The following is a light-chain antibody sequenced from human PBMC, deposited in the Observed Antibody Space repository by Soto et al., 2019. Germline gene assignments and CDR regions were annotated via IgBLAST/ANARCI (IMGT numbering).Light chain of an antibody. Sequence: QTVVTQEPSFSVSPGGTVTLTCALGSGSVSTNNYPSWYQQTPGQAPRTLMHSSNTRSSGVPDRFSGSILGNKAALTITGAQAEDEADYYCALYLGSGIWVFGGGTKLTVL. CDR1: SGSVSTNNY. V-gene: IGLV8-61*01. CDR2: SSN. J-gene: IGLJ3*02. CDR3: ALYLGSGIWV.